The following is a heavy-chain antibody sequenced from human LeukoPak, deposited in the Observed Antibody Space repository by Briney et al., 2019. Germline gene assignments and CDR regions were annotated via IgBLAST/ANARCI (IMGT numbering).Heavy chain of an antibody. CDR3: AREGSMTARPFVSIDY. D-gene: IGHD6-6*01. V-gene: IGHV4-4*07. CDR2: IHTSGST. Sequence: KPSETLSLTCAVYGGSFSGYYWSWIRQPAGKGLEWIGRIHTSGSTDYNPSLKSRVTMSVDTSKNQFSLKLSSVTAADTAVYYCAREGSMTARPFVSIDYWGQGTLVTISS. J-gene: IGHJ4*02. CDR1: GGSFSGYY.